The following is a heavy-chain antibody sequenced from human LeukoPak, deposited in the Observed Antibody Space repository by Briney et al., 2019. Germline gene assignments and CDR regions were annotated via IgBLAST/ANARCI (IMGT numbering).Heavy chain of an antibody. CDR2: IYYSGST. CDR3: ARVRGYDILTGYFDY. D-gene: IGHD3-9*01. J-gene: IGHJ4*02. Sequence: SETLSLTCTVSGGSISSYYWSWIRQPPGKGLEWIGYIYYSGSTNYNPSLKSRVTISVDTSKNQFSLKLSSVAAADTAVYYCARVRGYDILTGYFDYWGQGTLVTVSS. V-gene: IGHV4-59*01. CDR1: GGSISSYY.